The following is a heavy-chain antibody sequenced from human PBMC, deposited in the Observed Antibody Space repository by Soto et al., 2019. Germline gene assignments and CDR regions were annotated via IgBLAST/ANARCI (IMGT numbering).Heavy chain of an antibody. CDR3: AAGYTTGPDAFDI. CDR1: GYNFANYW. D-gene: IGHD6-13*01. Sequence: GESLKISCKGSGYNFANYWIGWVRQMPGKGLEWMGMIFPGDSDTKNSPSLQGQITMSVDKSDSSAYLQWRSLKASDTAMYYCAAGYTTGPDAFDIWGQGTLVTVSS. CDR2: IFPGDSDT. J-gene: IGHJ3*02. V-gene: IGHV5-51*01.